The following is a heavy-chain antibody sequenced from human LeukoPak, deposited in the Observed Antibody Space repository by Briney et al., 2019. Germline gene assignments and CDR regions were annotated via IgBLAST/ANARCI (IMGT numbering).Heavy chain of an antibody. V-gene: IGHV3-33*01. CDR1: GFTFSSYG. D-gene: IGHD5-24*01. Sequence: GRSLRLSCAASGFTFSSYGMHWVRQAPGKGLEWVAVIWYDGSNKYYADSVKGRFTISRDNSKNTLYLQMNSLRAEDTAVHYCAREIIEAYYYYYGMDVWGQGTTVTVSS. CDR2: IWYDGSNK. J-gene: IGHJ6*02. CDR3: AREIIEAYYYYYGMDV.